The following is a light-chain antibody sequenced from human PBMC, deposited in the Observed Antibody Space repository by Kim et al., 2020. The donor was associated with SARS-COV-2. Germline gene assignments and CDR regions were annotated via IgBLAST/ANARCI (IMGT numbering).Light chain of an antibody. J-gene: IGKJ2*01. V-gene: IGKV3-11*01. CDR3: QQRSKLYT. CDR1: QSVNSY. CDR2: DAS. Sequence: EIVLTQSPATLSLSPGERATLSCRASQSVNSYLAWYQQKPGQAPRLLIYDASNRATGIPARFSGSGSGTDFTLTISSLEPEDFAVYYCQQRSKLYTFGQGTKLEI.